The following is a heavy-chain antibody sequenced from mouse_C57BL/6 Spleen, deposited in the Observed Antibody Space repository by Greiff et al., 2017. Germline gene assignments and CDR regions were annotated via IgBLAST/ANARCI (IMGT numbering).Heavy chain of an antibody. CDR2: INPNNGGT. CDR3: ARGGDGYYGYYFDY. J-gene: IGHJ2*01. V-gene: IGHV1-22*01. Sequence: EVQLQQSGPELVKPGASVKMSCKASGYTFTDYNMHWVKQSHGKSLEWIGYINPNNGGTSYNQKFKGKATLTVNKSSSTAYMELRSLTSEDSAVYYCARGGDGYYGYYFDYWGQGTTLTVSA. D-gene: IGHD2-3*01. CDR1: GYTFTDYN.